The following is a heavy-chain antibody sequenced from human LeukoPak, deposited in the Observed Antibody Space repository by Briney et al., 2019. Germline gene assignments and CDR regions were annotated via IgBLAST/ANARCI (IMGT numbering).Heavy chain of an antibody. CDR3: ASGSGYTETPLSDY. CDR2: IKQDGSEK. CDR1: GFTFSNYW. D-gene: IGHD3-3*01. V-gene: IGHV3-7*01. J-gene: IGHJ4*02. Sequence: GGSLRLSCAASGFTFSNYWMSWVRQAPGKGLEWVANIKQDGSEKYYVDSVKGRFTISRDNAKNSLYLYMNSLRAEDTAVYSCASGSGYTETPLSDYWGQGTLVTVSS.